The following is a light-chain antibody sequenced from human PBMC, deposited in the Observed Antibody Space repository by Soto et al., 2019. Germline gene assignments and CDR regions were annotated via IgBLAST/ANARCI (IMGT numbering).Light chain of an antibody. CDR1: QGISNY. V-gene: IGKV1-27*01. CDR3: QKYNSAPPT. CDR2: AAS. Sequence: DSQMTQSPSSLSASVGDRVSITCRASQGISNYLAWYQQKPGKVPKVLIYAASTLQSGVPSRFSGSGSGTDVTLTISSLQPEDVATYSCQKYNSAPPTFGQGTKVDIK. J-gene: IGKJ1*01.